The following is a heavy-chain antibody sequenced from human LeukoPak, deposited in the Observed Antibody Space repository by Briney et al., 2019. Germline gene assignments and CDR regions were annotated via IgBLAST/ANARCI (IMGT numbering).Heavy chain of an antibody. CDR3: AKDRSPYIVVVPAARGLTSDY. CDR1: GFTFSSYG. V-gene: IGHV3-30*02. CDR2: IRYDGSNK. Sequence: GGSLRLSCAASGFTFSSYGMHWVRQAPGKGLEWVAFIRYDGSNKYYADSVKGRFTISRDNSKNTLYLQMNSLRAEDTAVYYCAKDRSPYIVVVPAARGLTSDYWGQGTLVTVSS. D-gene: IGHD2-2*01. J-gene: IGHJ4*02.